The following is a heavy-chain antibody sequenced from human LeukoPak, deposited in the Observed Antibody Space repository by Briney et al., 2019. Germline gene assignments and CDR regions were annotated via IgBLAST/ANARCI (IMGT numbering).Heavy chain of an antibody. CDR2: IIPIFGTA. J-gene: IGHJ6*03. V-gene: IGHV1-69*13. Sequence: SVKVSCKASGGTFSSYAISWVRQAPGQGLEWMGGIIPIFGTANYAQKFQGRVTITADESTSTAYMELSSLRSEDTAVYYCARDLLTVTPGTLNYYYYMDVWGKGTTVTVFS. CDR3: ARDLLTVTPGTLNYYYYMDV. D-gene: IGHD4-11*01. CDR1: GGTFSSYA.